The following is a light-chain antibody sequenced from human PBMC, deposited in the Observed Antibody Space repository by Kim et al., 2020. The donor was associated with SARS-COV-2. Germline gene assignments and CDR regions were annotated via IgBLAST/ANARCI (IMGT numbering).Light chain of an antibody. CDR2: SNN. Sequence: PGQRVTISCSGSSSNIGSNVVNWYQHLPGTAPKLLIYSNNQRPSGVPDRFSGSKSGTSASLVISGLQPEDEGEYFCAAWDDSLSGLFGAGTRVSVL. CDR1: SSNIGSNV. CDR3: AAWDDSLSGL. V-gene: IGLV1-44*01. J-gene: IGLJ1*01.